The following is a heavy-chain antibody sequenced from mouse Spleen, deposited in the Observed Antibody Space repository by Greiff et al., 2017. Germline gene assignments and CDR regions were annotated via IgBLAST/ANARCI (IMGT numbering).Heavy chain of an antibody. CDR2: IWSGGST. CDR3: ARKTGNYRAWFAY. J-gene: IGHJ3*01. D-gene: IGHD2-1*01. CDR1: GFSLTSYG. V-gene: IGHV2-4*02. Sequence: VQLQQSGPGLVQPSQSLSITCTVSGFSLTSYGVHWVRQPPGKGLEWLGVIWSGGSTDYNAAFISRLSISKDNSKSQVFLKMNSLQTDDTAMYYCARKTGNYRAWFAYWGQGTLVTVSA.